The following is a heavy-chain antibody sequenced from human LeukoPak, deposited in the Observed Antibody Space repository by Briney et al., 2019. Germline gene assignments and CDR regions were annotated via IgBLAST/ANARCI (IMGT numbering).Heavy chain of an antibody. CDR2: IWYDGSNK. D-gene: IGHD6-13*01. V-gene: IGHV3-33*01. Sequence: GGSLRLSCAASGFTFSSYGMHWVRQAPGKGLEWVAVIWYDGSNKYYADSVKGRFTISRDNSKNTLYLQMNSLRAEDTAVYYCARDKESRSRYFDYWGQGTLVTVSS. CDR1: GFTFSSYG. CDR3: ARDKESRSRYFDY. J-gene: IGHJ4*02.